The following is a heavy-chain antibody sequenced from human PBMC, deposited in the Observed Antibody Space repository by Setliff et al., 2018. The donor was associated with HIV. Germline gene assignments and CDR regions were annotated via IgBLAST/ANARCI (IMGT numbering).Heavy chain of an antibody. Sequence: SETLSLTCTVSGGSISSSSYYWGWIRQPPGKGLEWIGSIYYSGSTYYNPSLKSRVTLSVDTSKNQFFLRLSSVTAADTAVYYCAREIQFSATTYYYYYMDDWGRGTTVTVSS. V-gene: IGHV4-39*02. D-gene: IGHD5-18*01. CDR3: AREIQFSATTYYYYYMDD. CDR2: IYYSGST. J-gene: IGHJ6*03. CDR1: GGSISSSSYY.